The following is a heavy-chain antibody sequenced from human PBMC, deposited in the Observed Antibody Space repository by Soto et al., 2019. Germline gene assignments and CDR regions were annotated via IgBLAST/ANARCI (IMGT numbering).Heavy chain of an antibody. CDR1: GFTFSSYA. J-gene: IGHJ6*02. CDR3: ARDPVDGYYYDPLDSYYGMDV. CDR2: ISYDGSNK. D-gene: IGHD3-22*01. V-gene: IGHV3-30-3*01. Sequence: GGSLRLSCAASGFTFSSYAMHWVRQAPGKGLEWVAVISYDGSNKYYADSVKGRFTISRDNSKNTLYLQMNSLRAEDTAVYYCARDPVDGYYYDPLDSYYGMDVWGQGTTVTVS.